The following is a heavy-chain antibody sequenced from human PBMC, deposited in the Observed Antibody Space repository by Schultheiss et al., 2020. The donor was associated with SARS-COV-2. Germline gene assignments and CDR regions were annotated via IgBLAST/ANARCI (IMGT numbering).Heavy chain of an antibody. CDR3: ARDRYDFWSGYVSYWYFDL. J-gene: IGHJ2*01. V-gene: IGHV1-69*13. Sequence: SVKVSCKASGGTFSSYAISWVRQAPGQGLEWMGGIIPIFGTANYAQKFQGRVTITADESTSTAYMELSSLRSEDTAVYYCARDRYDFWSGYVSYWYFDLCGRRAPVKVSS. CDR1: GGTFSSYA. D-gene: IGHD3-3*01. CDR2: IIPIFGTA.